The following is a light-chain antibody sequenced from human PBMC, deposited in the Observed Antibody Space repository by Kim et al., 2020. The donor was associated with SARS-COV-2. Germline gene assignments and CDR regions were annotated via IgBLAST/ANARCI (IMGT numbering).Light chain of an antibody. CDR3: CSYGGGSILV. CDR2: EVS. J-gene: IGLJ1*01. Sequence: GQSITLACRGSSSVVGNYNLVSWYQHHAGRAPKLVIYEVSQRPSGVSSRSSRAKAGNAASLTISGLLAEDEADYFCCSYGGGSILVFGAGTKVTVL. CDR1: SSVVGNYNL. V-gene: IGLV2-23*02.